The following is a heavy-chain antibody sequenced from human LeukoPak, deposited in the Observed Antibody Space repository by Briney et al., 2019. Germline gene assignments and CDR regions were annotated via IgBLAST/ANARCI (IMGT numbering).Heavy chain of an antibody. V-gene: IGHV3-48*01. CDR3: ARDREFSGYYMDV. CDR1: GFTFTSYN. CDR2: ISSSSGTI. J-gene: IGHJ6*03. Sequence: GGSLRLSCAASGFTFTSYNMHWVRQAPGKGLEWVSYISSSSGTIYYADSVKGRFTISRDNAKNSLYLQMNSLRAEDTAVYYCARDREFSGYYMDVWGKGTTVTVSS. D-gene: IGHD3-16*02.